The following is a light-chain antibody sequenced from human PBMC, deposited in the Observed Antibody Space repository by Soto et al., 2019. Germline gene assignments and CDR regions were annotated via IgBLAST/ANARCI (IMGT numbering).Light chain of an antibody. CDR2: DVS. J-gene: IGLJ1*01. CDR3: SSYTGSSTLDV. CDR1: SSDVGGYNY. V-gene: IGLV2-14*03. Sequence: QSVLTQPASVSGSPGQSITTSCTGTSSDVGGYNYVSWYQQHPGKAPKLMIYDVSNRPSGVSNRFSGSKSGNTASLTISGLQAEDEADYYCSSYTGSSTLDVFGTGTKVTV.